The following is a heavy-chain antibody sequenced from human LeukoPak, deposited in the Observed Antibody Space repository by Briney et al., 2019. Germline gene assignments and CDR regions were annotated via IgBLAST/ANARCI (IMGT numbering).Heavy chain of an antibody. CDR1: GFTFSSYA. CDR3: ARDFALVTTSYYFDY. J-gene: IGHJ4*02. D-gene: IGHD4-4*01. V-gene: IGHV3-7*01. Sequence: PGGSLRLSCAASGFTFSSYAMSWVRQAPGKGLEWVANIKQDGSQKYYVGSVKGRLTISRDNSKNTLYLQMNSLRAEDTAVYYCARDFALVTTSYYFDYWGQGTLVTVSS. CDR2: IKQDGSQK.